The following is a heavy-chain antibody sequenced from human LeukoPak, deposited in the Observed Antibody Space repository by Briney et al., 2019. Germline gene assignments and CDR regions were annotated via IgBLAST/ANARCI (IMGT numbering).Heavy chain of an antibody. V-gene: IGHV4-61*02. Sequence: SETLPLTCTVSGGSLSSGSSYWGWIRQPAGKGLEWIGRIYTSGSTNYNPSLKSRVTISVDTSKNQFSLKLSSVTAADTAVYYCAADTDYWGQGTLVTVSS. D-gene: IGHD2-2*02. CDR1: GGSLSSGSSY. CDR2: IYTSGST. J-gene: IGHJ4*02. CDR3: AADTDY.